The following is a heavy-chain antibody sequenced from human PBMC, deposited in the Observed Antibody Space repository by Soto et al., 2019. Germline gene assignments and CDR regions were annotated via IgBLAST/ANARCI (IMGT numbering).Heavy chain of an antibody. CDR3: ARTYVPGIAGFDP. J-gene: IGHJ5*02. D-gene: IGHD1-1*01. CDR2: MSGDGKTI. V-gene: IGHV3-74*01. Sequence: GGSLRLSCAASGLTFSNYFMHWVRQVPGEGLVWVSRMSGDGKTISYADSVKGRFTISRDDAKNTLYLQMNSLRVEDTAVYYCARTYVPGIAGFDPWGQGTLVTVSS. CDR1: GLTFSNYF.